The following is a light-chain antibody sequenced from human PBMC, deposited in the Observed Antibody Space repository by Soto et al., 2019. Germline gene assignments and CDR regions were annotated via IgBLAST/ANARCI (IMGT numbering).Light chain of an antibody. CDR1: QDISNY. V-gene: IGKV1-33*01. CDR2: DAS. Sequence: DIQMTKSPSSLSASVGDRVTITCQASQDISNYLNCYQQKPGKAPKLLIYDASNLETGVPSRFSGSGSGTDFTFTISSLQPEDIATYYCQQYDKLPFTFGPVTKVDSK. CDR3: QQYDKLPFT. J-gene: IGKJ3*01.